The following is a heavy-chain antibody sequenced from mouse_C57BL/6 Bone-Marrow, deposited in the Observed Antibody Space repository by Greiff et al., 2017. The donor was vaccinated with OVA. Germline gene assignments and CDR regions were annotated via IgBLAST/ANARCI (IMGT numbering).Heavy chain of an antibody. D-gene: IGHD2-4*01. CDR1: GFNIKNTF. Sequence: VQLQQSVAELVRPGASVKFSCPASGFNIKNTFMHWVKQRPEQGLEWIGRFDPANGNTKYAPKFQGKAPITANTSSNTAYLQLSSLTSEDTAIYYGARDYYEYDDGYAMDYWGQGTSVTVSS. CDR3: ARDYYEYDDGYAMDY. CDR2: FDPANGNT. J-gene: IGHJ4*01. V-gene: IGHV14-3*01.